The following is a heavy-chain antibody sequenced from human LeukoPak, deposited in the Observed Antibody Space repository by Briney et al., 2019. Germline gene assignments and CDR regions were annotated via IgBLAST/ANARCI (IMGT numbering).Heavy chain of an antibody. CDR3: VRMTTVTTSDY. D-gene: IGHD4-17*01. J-gene: IGHJ4*02. Sequence: GESLKISCKGSGYSFTSYWIGWVRQMPGKGLECMGIIYPGDSDTRYSPSFQGQVTISADKSITTAYLQWSSLKASDTAMYYCVRMTTVTTSDYWGPGTLVTVSS. V-gene: IGHV5-51*01. CDR1: GYSFTSYW. CDR2: IYPGDSDT.